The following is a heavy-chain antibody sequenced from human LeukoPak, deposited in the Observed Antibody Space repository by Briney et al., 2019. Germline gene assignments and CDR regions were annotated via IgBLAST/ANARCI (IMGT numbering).Heavy chain of an antibody. CDR3: ARMCSSTSCYGGFDP. CDR2: INPNSGGT. CDR1: GYTVTGYY. D-gene: IGHD2-2*01. Sequence: ASVKVSCKASGYTVTGYYMHWVRQAPGQGLEWMGRINPNSGGTNYAQKFQGRVTMTRDTSISTAYMELSRLRSDDTAVYYCARMCSSTSCYGGFDPWGQGTLVTVSS. J-gene: IGHJ5*02. V-gene: IGHV1-2*06.